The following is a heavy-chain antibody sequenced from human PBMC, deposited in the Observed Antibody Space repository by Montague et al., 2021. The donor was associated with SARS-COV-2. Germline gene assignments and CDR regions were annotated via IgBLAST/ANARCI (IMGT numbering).Heavy chain of an antibody. J-gene: IGHJ6*02. CDR3: ARGRTVTTFYYYYYGMDV. D-gene: IGHD4-17*01. CDR2: INHSGST. Sequence: SETLSLTCAVYGGSFSGYYWSWIRQPPGKGLEWIGEINHSGSTNYNPSLKSRVTISVDTSKNQFSLKLSSVTAADTAVYYCARGRTVTTFYYYYYGMDVWGQGTLVTVPS. V-gene: IGHV4-34*01. CDR1: GGSFSGYY.